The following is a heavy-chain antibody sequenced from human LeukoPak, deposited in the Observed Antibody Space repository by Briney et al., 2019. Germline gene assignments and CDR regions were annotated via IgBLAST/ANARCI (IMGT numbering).Heavy chain of an antibody. J-gene: IGHJ4*02. CDR2: IRYDGSNK. CDR1: GFTFSSYG. D-gene: IGHD2-2*01. V-gene: IGHV3-30*02. Sequence: GGSLRLSCAASGFTFSSYGMHWVRQAPGKGLEWLAVIRYDGSNKYYADSVKGRFTISRDNSKNTLYLQMNSLRAEDTAVYYCAKASYQLLFYYFDYWGQGTLVTVSS. CDR3: AKASYQLLFYYFDY.